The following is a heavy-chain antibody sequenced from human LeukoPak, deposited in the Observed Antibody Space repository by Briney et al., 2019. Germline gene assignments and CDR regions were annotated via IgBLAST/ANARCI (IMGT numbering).Heavy chain of an antibody. V-gene: IGHV4-34*01. CDR3: ARVLRSYYYGSGSLGDWFDP. J-gene: IGHJ5*02. CDR1: GGSFSGYY. CDR2: INHSGSA. D-gene: IGHD3-10*01. Sequence: SETLSLTCAVYGGSFSGYYWSWIRQPPGQGREWSGEINHSGSANYNPSLKSRVTISVDTSKNQFSLKLSSVTAADTAVYYCARVLRSYYYGSGSLGDWFDPWGQGTLVTVSS.